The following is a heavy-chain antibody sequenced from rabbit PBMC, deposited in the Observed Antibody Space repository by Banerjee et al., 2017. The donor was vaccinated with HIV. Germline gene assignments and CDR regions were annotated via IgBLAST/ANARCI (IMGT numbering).Heavy chain of an antibody. J-gene: IGHJ4*01. D-gene: IGHD6-1*01. Sequence: QSLEESGGGLVQPEGSLTLTCTASGFSFSSNAYMYWVRQAPGKGLEWIGCIYTGDGNTYYASWVNGRFTISRSTSLNTVDLKMTSLTAADTATYFCARAAGGAYGYPYYFNLWGQGTLVTVS. V-gene: IGHV1S43*01. CDR3: ARAAGGAYGYPYYFNL. CDR2: IYTGDGNT. CDR1: GFSFSSNAY.